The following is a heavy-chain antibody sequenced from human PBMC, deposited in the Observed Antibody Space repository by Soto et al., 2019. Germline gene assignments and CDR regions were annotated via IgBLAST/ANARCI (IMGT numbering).Heavy chain of an antibody. CDR2: ISGSGGGR. V-gene: IGHV3-23*01. Sequence: HPGGSLRLSCAASGFTFSSYAMSLVRQAPGKGLEWVSAISGSGGGRYYADSVKGRFTISRDNSKNTLYMQMNSLRAEDTAVYYCAKASAPGGTYFPLWFWGQGTLVTVSS. CDR3: AKASAPGGTYFPLWF. D-gene: IGHD1-26*01. CDR1: GFTFSSYA. J-gene: IGHJ4*02.